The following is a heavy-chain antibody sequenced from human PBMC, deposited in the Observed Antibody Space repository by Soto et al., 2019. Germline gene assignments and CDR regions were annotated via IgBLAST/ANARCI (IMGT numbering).Heavy chain of an antibody. D-gene: IGHD6-13*01. J-gene: IGHJ5*02. CDR1: GGTFSSYA. CDR2: IIPIFGTA. Sequence: ASVKVSCKASGGTFSSYAISWVRQAPGQGLEWMGGIIPIFGTANYAQKFQGRVTITADESTSTAYMELSSLRSEDTAVYYCASGAAEPNNWFDPWGQGTLVTVSS. CDR3: ASGAAEPNNWFDP. V-gene: IGHV1-69*13.